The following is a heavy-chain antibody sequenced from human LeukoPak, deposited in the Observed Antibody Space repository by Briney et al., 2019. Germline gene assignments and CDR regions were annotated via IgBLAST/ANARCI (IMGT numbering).Heavy chain of an antibody. CDR3: ARGGHYYDSRSAEYFQH. D-gene: IGHD3-22*01. V-gene: IGHV3-33*01. J-gene: IGHJ1*01. CDR1: GFTFSSYG. Sequence: PGGSLRLSCAASGFTFSSYGMHWVRQAPGKGLEWVAVIWYDGSNKYCADSVKGRFTISRDNSKNTLYLQMNSLRAEDTAVYYCARGGHYYDSRSAEYFQHWGQGTLVTVSS. CDR2: IWYDGSNK.